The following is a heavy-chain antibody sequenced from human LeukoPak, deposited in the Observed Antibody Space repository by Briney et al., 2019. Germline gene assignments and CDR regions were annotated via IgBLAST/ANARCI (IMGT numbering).Heavy chain of an antibody. CDR3: TTDPVARHYYHYNVDV. Sequence: SGGSLRLSCAASGLIFSNAWMSWVSQAPGKWLEWIGRIKSKTDGETTDYAAPVKGRFTISRDDSKHTVYLQMNSLKNEDTAVYYCTTDPVARHYYHYNVDVWGQGTTVTVSS. CDR1: GLIFSNAW. D-gene: IGHD2-15*01. V-gene: IGHV3-15*01. CDR2: IKSKTDGETT. J-gene: IGHJ6*02.